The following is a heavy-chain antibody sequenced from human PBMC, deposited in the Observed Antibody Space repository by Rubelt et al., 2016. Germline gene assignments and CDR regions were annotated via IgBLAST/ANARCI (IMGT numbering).Heavy chain of an antibody. CDR3: ARDGYNDVTGPSDAFDI. D-gene: IGHD5-24*01. J-gene: IGHJ3*02. V-gene: IGHV3-9*01. Sequence: VRQAPGKGLEWVSGISWNSGSIGYADSVKGRFTISRDNAKNSLYLQMNSLRAEDTALYYCARDGYNDVTGPSDAFDIWGQGTLVTVSS. CDR2: ISWNSGSI.